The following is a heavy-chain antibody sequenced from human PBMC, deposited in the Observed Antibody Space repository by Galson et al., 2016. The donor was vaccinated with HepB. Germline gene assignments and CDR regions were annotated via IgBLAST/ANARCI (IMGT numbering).Heavy chain of an antibody. CDR3: ARRKDWDHGDYLDY. Sequence: QSGAEVKKPGESLKISCMGSGYNFTSHWIGWVRQMPGKGLEWIGIIYPGGSETRYSPSFEGQVTMSADKSLTTAFLQWSSLQASDTAMYYCARRKDWDHGDYLDYWSQGTLVTVSS. D-gene: IGHD4-17*01. J-gene: IGHJ4*02. CDR2: IYPGGSET. CDR1: GYNFTSHW. V-gene: IGHV5-51*01.